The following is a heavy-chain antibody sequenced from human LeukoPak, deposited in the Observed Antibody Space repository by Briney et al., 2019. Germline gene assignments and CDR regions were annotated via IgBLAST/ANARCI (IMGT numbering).Heavy chain of an antibody. J-gene: IGHJ4*02. CDR3: ARLPYGPLDY. Sequence: SETLSLTCTVSGGSISSYHWNWIRQPPGKGLEWIGEINHSGSTNYNPSLKSRVTISVDTSKNQFSLKLSSVTAADTAVYYCARLPYGPLDYWGQGTLVTVSS. CDR1: GGSISSYH. D-gene: IGHD4-17*01. V-gene: IGHV4-34*01. CDR2: INHSGST.